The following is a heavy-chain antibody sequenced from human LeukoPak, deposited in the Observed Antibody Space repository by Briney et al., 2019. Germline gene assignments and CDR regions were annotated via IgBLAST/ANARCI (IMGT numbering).Heavy chain of an antibody. CDR1: GGSFSGYY. V-gene: IGHV4-34*01. D-gene: IGHD2-15*01. J-gene: IGHJ6*03. Sequence: PSETLSLTCAVYGGSFSGYYWSWIRQPPGKGLEWIGEINHSGSTKYNPSLKSRVTISVDTSKNQFSMKLSSVAAADTAVYYCAKGGGYCSGGSCFAPYYYYMDVWGKGTTVTVSS. CDR3: AKGGGYCSGGSCFAPYYYYMDV. CDR2: INHSGST.